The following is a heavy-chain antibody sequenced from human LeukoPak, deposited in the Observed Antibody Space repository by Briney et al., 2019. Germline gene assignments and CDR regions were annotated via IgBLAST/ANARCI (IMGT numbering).Heavy chain of an antibody. D-gene: IGHD1-26*01. V-gene: IGHV3-74*01. CDR3: ARDIYSIAE. J-gene: IGHJ4*02. CDR1: GFTFSDYW. CDR2: IHSDGGTT. Sequence: GGSLRLSCAAPGFTFSDYWIHWVRQAPGKGLVWVSLIHSDGGTTNYADSVKGRFTMSRDNAKNTVYLQMNSLRVEDTAVYYCARDIYSIAEWGQGTLVTVSS.